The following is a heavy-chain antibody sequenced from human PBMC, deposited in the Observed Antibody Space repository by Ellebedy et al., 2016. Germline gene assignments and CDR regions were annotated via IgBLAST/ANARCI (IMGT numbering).Heavy chain of an antibody. J-gene: IGHJ4*02. Sequence: SETLSLTXAVYGGSFSGDYWSWIRQPPGKGLEWIGEINHSGSTNYNPSLKSRVTISVDTSKNQFSLKLSSVTAADTAVYYCARLAKEAPLDYWGQGTPVTVSS. CDR3: ARLAKEAPLDY. CDR1: GGSFSGDY. CDR2: INHSGST. V-gene: IGHV4-34*01.